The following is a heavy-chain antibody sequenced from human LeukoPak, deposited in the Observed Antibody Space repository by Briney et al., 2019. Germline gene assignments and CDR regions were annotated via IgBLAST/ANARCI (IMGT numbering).Heavy chain of an antibody. D-gene: IGHD6-19*01. V-gene: IGHV4-59*01. CDR1: GDSISNYY. CDR2: IYYSGST. CDR3: ASYSSGWYADNYFDY. Sequence: SETLSLTCTVSGDSISNYYWSWIRQPPGKGLEWIGSIYYSGSTNYNPSLKSRVTISVDTSKNQFSLKLSSVTAADTAVYYCASYSSGWYADNYFDYWGQGTLVTVSS. J-gene: IGHJ4*02.